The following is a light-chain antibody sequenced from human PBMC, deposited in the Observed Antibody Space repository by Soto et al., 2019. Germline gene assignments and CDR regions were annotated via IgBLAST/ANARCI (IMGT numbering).Light chain of an antibody. J-gene: IGLJ1*01. V-gene: IGLV2-14*01. CDR1: SSEVGGYNY. CDR2: DVS. Sequence: QSVLTQPASVSASPGQSIAISCTGTSSEVGGYNYVSWYQQNPGKAPKLMIYDVSNRPSGVSNRFSGSKSGNTASLTISVLQAEDEADYYCSSYTSSGTRVFGTGTKVTVL. CDR3: SSYTSSGTRV.